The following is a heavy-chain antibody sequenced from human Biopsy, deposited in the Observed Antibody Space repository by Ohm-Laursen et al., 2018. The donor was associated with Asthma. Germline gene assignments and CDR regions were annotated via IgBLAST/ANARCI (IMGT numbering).Heavy chain of an antibody. V-gene: IGHV4-61*08. D-gene: IGHD5-18*01. Sequence: TLSLTCTVSYGSITSGGYYWTWIRQPPGKGLEWIGYISYSGSTNYNPSLKSRVTISVDTSKNQFSLKLSSVTAADTAVYYCARDFVDSAMDYFDYWGQGTLVTVSS. CDR2: ISYSGST. CDR1: YGSITSGGYY. J-gene: IGHJ4*02. CDR3: ARDFVDSAMDYFDY.